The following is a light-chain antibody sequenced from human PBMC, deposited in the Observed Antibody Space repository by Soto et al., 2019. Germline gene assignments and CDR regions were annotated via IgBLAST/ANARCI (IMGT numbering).Light chain of an antibody. CDR3: SSYTSSNWV. J-gene: IGLJ3*02. CDR1: SSDVGGYNY. CDR2: EVS. V-gene: IGLV2-14*01. Sequence: QSALTQPASVSGSPGQSITISCTGTSSDVGGYNYVSWYQQHPGKAPKLMIYEVSNRPSGVSNRFSGSKSDNTASLTTSGLQAEDEADYYCSSYTSSNWVFGGGTKLTVL.